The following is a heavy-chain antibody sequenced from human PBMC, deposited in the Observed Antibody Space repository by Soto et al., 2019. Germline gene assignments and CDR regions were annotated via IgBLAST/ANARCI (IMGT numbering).Heavy chain of an antibody. Sequence: GGSLRLSCSASGFTFSIYAMHWVRQAPGKGLEYVSSISINGGSTHYADSVKGRFTISRDNSKNTQYLQMSSLRADDTALYYCVKGEYYYDSSGYYPSDYWGQGT. CDR1: GFTFSIYA. CDR2: ISINGGST. J-gene: IGHJ4*02. D-gene: IGHD3-22*01. V-gene: IGHV3-64D*06. CDR3: VKGEYYYDSSGYYPSDY.